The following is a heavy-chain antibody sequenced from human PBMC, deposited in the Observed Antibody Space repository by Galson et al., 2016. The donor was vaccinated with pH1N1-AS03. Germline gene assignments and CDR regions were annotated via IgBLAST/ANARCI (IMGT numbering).Heavy chain of an antibody. CDR1: GYTFTSYG. J-gene: IGHJ4*02. V-gene: IGHV1-18*01. Sequence: SVKVSCKASGYTFTSYGISWVRQAPGQGLEWMGWISAYNGNTNYAQKLQGRVTMTTDTSTSTAYMELRSLRSDDTAVYYCARVQYQLLPSDYWAQGALVTVSS. D-gene: IGHD2-2*01. CDR2: ISAYNGNT. CDR3: ARVQYQLLPSDY.